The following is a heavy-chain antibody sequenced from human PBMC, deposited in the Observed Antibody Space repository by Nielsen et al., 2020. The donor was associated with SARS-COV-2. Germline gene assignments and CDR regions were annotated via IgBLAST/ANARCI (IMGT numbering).Heavy chain of an antibody. J-gene: IGHJ4*02. CDR2: ISGSGGST. D-gene: IGHD3-3*01. V-gene: IGHV3-23*01. CDR3: AKEPITIFGVVSLYYFDY. Sequence: WIRQPPGKGLEWASAISGSGGSTYYADSVKGRFTISRDNSKNTLYLQMNSLRAEDTAVYYCAKEPITIFGVVSLYYFDYWGQGTLVTVSS.